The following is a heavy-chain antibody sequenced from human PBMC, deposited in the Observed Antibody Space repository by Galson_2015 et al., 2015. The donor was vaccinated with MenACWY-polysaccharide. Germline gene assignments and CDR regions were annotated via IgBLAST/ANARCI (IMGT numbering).Heavy chain of an antibody. CDR1: GSTFSSYA. J-gene: IGHJ4*02. D-gene: IGHD4-17*01. V-gene: IGHV3-23*01. CDR2: ISATGGTS. Sequence: SLRLSCAASGSTFSSYAMTWVRQAPGKGLEWVSSISATGGTSYYADSVKGRFTISRDNSKNTLYLQMNSLRADDTAVYYCATVSNSDYGYWGQGTLVTVSS. CDR3: ATVSNSDYGY.